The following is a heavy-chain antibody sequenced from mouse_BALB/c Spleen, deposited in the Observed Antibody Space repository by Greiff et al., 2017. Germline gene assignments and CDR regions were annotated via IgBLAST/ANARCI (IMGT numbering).Heavy chain of an antibody. V-gene: IGHV5-6-3*01. CDR3: AREDYYGNYEFAY. D-gene: IGHD2-1*01. CDR2: INSNGGST. Sequence: EVQRVESGGGLVQPGGSLKLSCAASGFTFSSYGMSWVRQTPDKRLELVATINSNGGSTYYPDSVKGRFTISRDNAKNTLYLQMSSLKSEDTAMYYCAREDYYGNYEFAYWGQGTLVTVSA. J-gene: IGHJ3*01. CDR1: GFTFSSYG.